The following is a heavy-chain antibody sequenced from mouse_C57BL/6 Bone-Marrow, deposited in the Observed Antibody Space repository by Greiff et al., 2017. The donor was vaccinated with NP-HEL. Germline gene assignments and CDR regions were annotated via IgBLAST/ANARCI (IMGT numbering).Heavy chain of an antibody. CDR2: IYPGDGDT. Sequence: VKLQESGPELVKPGASVKISCKASGYAFSSSWMNWVKQRPGKGLEWIGRIYPGDGDTNYNGKFKGKATLTADKSSSTAYMQLSSLTSEDSAVYFCARFPYDSSFDYWGQGTTLTVSS. CDR1: GYAFSSSW. CDR3: ARFPYDSSFDY. J-gene: IGHJ2*01. V-gene: IGHV1-82*01. D-gene: IGHD2-4*01.